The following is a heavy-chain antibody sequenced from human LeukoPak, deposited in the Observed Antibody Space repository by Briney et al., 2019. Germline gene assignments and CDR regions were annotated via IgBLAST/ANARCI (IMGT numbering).Heavy chain of an antibody. J-gene: IGHJ4*02. Sequence: QTGGSLRLSCAASGFTFSSYAMTWVRQAPGKGLEWVSAISGSGGSTYYADSVKGRFSISRDNSKNTLYLQMNSLRAEDTAVYYCAKGQPQWLLQVDYWGQGTLVTVSS. CDR2: ISGSGGST. D-gene: IGHD6-19*01. CDR3: AKGQPQWLLQVDY. V-gene: IGHV3-23*01. CDR1: GFTFSSYA.